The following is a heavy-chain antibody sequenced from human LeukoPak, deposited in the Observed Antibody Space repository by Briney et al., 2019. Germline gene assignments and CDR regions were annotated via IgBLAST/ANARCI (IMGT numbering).Heavy chain of an antibody. J-gene: IGHJ4*02. Sequence: SVKVSCKASGGTFSSYAISWVRRAPGQGLEWMGGIIPIFGTANYAQKFQGRVTITADESTSTAYMELSSLRSEDTAVYYCARDAPTDSRTPYYFDYWGQGTLVTVSS. D-gene: IGHD6-13*01. CDR1: GGTFSSYA. V-gene: IGHV1-69*13. CDR3: ARDAPTDSRTPYYFDY. CDR2: IIPIFGTA.